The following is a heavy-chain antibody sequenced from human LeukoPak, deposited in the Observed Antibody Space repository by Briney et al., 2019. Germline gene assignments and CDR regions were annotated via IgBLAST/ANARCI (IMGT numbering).Heavy chain of an antibody. Sequence: TAGSLTLSSVGSGFSLTDYWMHWVRQGTGEGLVWVSYIRSDGTTTDYADSVKGRFTISRDNAKNTLFLHMNNLRPEDTALYYCATGYISAYEYWGQGVLVTVSS. CDR2: IRSDGTTT. CDR1: GFSLTDYW. J-gene: IGHJ4*02. V-gene: IGHV3-74*01. CDR3: ATGYISAYEY. D-gene: IGHD5-18*01.